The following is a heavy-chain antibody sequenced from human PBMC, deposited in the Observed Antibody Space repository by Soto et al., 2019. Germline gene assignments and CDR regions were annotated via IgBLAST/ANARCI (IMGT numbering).Heavy chain of an antibody. CDR2: ISWDGSYT. V-gene: IGHV3-9*01. J-gene: IGHJ5*01. CDR1: GFTFVDFA. Sequence: EVQLVESGGGLVQPGGSLRVSCSASGFTFVDFAMHWVRQAPGQGLEWVAGISWDGSYTGYADSVKGRFTISRDNAKKSLYLQMNSLRVEDTALYYCAKDEGDGSSISCKDAFESW. D-gene: IGHD2-2*01. CDR3: AKDEGDGSSISCKDAFES.